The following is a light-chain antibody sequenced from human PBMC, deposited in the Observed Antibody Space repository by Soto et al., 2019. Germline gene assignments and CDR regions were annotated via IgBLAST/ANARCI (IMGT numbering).Light chain of an antibody. J-gene: IGLJ1*01. Sequence: QSALTQPASVSGSPGQSITISCNGTSSDDGGYNYVSWYQQHPGKAPKVMIYEVSNRPSGVSNRFSGSKSGNTASLTISGLQAEDEADYYCSSYTSSSTLVVFGTGTKLTVL. CDR2: EVS. CDR3: SSYTSSSTLVV. CDR1: SSDDGGYNY. V-gene: IGLV2-14*01.